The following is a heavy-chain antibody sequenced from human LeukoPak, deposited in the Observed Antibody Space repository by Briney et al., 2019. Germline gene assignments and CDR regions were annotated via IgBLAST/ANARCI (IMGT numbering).Heavy chain of an antibody. Sequence: SQTLSLTCTVSGGSISSGSYYWSWIRQPVGKGLEWIGRIYTSGSTNYNPSLKCRVTISVDTSKNQFSLKLSCVTAADTAVYYCARQEYSSGWYPGYGAFDIWGQGTMVTVSS. V-gene: IGHV4-61*02. CDR3: ARQEYSSGWYPGYGAFDI. J-gene: IGHJ3*02. CDR2: IYTSGST. CDR1: GGSISSGSYY. D-gene: IGHD6-19*01.